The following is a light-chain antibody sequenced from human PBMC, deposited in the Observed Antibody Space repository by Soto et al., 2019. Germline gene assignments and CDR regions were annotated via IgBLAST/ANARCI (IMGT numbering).Light chain of an antibody. Sequence: DIQMTQSPTSLSASVGDRVTITCRASQDISKDLNWYQQKPGEAPKLLIYETSKLEAGVPSRFSGSGSGRDFTLTISNLQSEDIATYHCQQYDSLPFTFCPGTKMDVK. J-gene: IGKJ3*01. CDR1: QDISKD. V-gene: IGKV1-33*01. CDR2: ETS. CDR3: QQYDSLPFT.